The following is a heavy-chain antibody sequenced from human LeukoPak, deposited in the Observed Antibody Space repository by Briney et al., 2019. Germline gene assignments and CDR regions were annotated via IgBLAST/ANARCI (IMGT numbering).Heavy chain of an antibody. V-gene: IGHV3-30*04. CDR3: AKDGTGTTLDYYYYMDV. CDR2: ISYDGSNK. Sequence: GRSLRLSCAASGFTFSSYAMHWVRQAPGKGLEWVAVISYDGSNKYYADSVKGRFTISRDNAKNSLYLQMNSLRAEDTALYYCAKDGTGTTLDYYYYMDVWGKGTTVTVSS. CDR1: GFTFSSYA. J-gene: IGHJ6*03. D-gene: IGHD1-7*01.